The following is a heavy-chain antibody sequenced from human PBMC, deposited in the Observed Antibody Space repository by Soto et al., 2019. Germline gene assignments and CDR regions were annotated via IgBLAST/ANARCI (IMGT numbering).Heavy chain of an antibody. CDR1: GGSMRSYY. V-gene: IGHV4-4*07. Sequence: PSDALSLTCSVSGGSMRSYYWNWLRQPAGKGLEWIGRIYSRGDTNYNPSVKSRVTMSVDTSKNEFSLRLNSVTAADTAVYYCAGIGEDVYYGMDVWGQGTTVTVSS. CDR2: IYSRGDT. D-gene: IGHD2-21*01. CDR3: AGIGEDVYYGMDV. J-gene: IGHJ6*02.